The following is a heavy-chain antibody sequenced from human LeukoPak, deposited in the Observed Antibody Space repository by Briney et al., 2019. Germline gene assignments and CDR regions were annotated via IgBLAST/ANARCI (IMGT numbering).Heavy chain of an antibody. CDR1: GYTFINYA. Sequence: ASAKVSCKTSGYTFINYAMNWVRQAPGQGLEWMGWIDINTGNPTYAQGFTGRFVFSLDTSVSTAYLQISSLKAEDTAIYYCARDVTTASFDYWGQGTLVTVSS. CDR2: IDINTGNP. D-gene: IGHD4-11*01. J-gene: IGHJ4*02. V-gene: IGHV7-4-1*02. CDR3: ARDVTTASFDY.